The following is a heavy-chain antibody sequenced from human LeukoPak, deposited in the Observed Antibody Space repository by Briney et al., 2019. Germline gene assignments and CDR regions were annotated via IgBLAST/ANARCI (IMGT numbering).Heavy chain of an antibody. J-gene: IGHJ3*02. CDR2: IRYDGSNK. Sequence: GGSLRLSCAASGFTFSSYGMHWVRQAPGKGLEWVAFIRYDGSNKYYADSVKGRFTISRDNSKNTLYLQMNSLRAEDTAVYYCAKEYSSGWYGIYAFDIWGQGTMVTVSS. V-gene: IGHV3-30*02. CDR1: GFTFSSYG. CDR3: AKEYSSGWYGIYAFDI. D-gene: IGHD6-19*01.